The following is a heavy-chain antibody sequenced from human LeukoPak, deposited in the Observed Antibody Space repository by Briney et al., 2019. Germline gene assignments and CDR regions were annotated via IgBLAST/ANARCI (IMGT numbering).Heavy chain of an antibody. V-gene: IGHV3-23*01. CDR1: GFTFSSYA. D-gene: IGHD3-10*01. CDR2: IGGSSGKV. CDR3: ARVRRYGSGSYGLDV. Sequence: PGGSLRLSCAASGFTFSSYAMTWVRQAPGKGLEWVSGIGGSSGKVFYADSVKGRFTISRDNSKNTLYLQMNTLRAEDTAVYYCARVRRYGSGSYGLDVWGQGATVTVSS. J-gene: IGHJ6*02.